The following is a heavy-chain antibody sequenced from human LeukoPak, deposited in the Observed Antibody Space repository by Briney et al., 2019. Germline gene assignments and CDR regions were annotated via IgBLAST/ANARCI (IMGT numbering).Heavy chain of an antibody. CDR1: GFTFSNAW. V-gene: IGHV3-15*01. CDR2: IKSKTDGGTT. J-gene: IGHJ4*02. Sequence: PGGSLRLSCAASGFTFSNAWMSWVRQAPGKGLEWVGRIKSKTDGGTTDYAAPVKGRFTISRDDSKNTLYPQMNSLKTEDTAVYYCTTDGSDWLLSLGVLHNWGQGTLVTVSS. CDR3: TTDGSDWLLSLGVLHN. D-gene: IGHD3-9*01.